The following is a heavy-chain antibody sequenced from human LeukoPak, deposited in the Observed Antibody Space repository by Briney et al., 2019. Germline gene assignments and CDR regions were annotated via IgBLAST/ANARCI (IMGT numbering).Heavy chain of an antibody. D-gene: IGHD4-17*01. V-gene: IGHV4-31*03. CDR1: GGSISSGGYY. J-gene: IGHJ4*02. CDR2: IYYSGST. CDR3: ARGGYGDPFDY. Sequence: SETLSLTCTVSGGSISSGGYYWSWIRQHPGKGLEWIGYIYYSGSTYYNPSLKSRVTISVDTSKNQFSLKLSSVTAADTAVYYCARGGYGDPFDYWGQGTLVTVSS.